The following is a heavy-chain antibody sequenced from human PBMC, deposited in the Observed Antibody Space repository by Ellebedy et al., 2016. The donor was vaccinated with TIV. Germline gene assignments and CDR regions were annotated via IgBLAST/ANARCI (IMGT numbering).Heavy chain of an antibody. J-gene: IGHJ5*02. CDR1: GGSISSDY. CDR3: ARHEWFGVGET. Sequence: MPSETLSLTCNVSGGSISSDYWSWIRQPPGKGLEWIGYIYYSGSINYNPSLKSRVTISVDTSNNQFFLKMRSVTAADTAVYYGARHEWFGVGETWGRGRLVTVSS. CDR2: IYYSGSI. V-gene: IGHV4-59*08. D-gene: IGHD3-10*01.